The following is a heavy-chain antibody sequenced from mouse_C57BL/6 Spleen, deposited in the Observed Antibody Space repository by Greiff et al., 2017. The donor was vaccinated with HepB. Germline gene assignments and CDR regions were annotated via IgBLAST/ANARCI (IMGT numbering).Heavy chain of an antibody. CDR2: IYPGSGNT. D-gene: IGHD1-1*01. V-gene: IGHV1-76*01. CDR1: GYTFTDYY. Sequence: VKLQQSGAELVRPGASVKLSCKASGYTFTDYYINWVKQRPGQGLEWIARIYPGSGNTYYNEKFKGKATLTAEKSSSTSYMRLSSLTSEDSAVYFCAREGHYYYGSTPRGFAYWGQGTLVTVSA. CDR3: AREGHYYYGSTPRGFAY. J-gene: IGHJ3*01.